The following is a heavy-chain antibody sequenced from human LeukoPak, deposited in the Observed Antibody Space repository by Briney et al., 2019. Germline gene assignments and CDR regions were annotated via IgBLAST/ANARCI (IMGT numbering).Heavy chain of an antibody. D-gene: IGHD4-17*01. CDR2: IYTSGST. CDR3: ARVNSFGPTVSLYYYYYYYMDV. V-gene: IGHV4-4*07. Sequence: SETLSLTCTVSGGSISSYYWGWIRQPAGKGLEWIGRIYTSGSTNYNPSLKSRVTMSVDTSKNQFSLKLSSVTAADTAVYYRARVNSFGPTVSLYYYYYYYMDVCGKGSTVTVSS. J-gene: IGHJ6*03. CDR1: GGSISSYY.